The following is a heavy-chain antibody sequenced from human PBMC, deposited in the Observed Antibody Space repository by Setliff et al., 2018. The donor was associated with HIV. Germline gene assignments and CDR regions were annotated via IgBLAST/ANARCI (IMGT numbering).Heavy chain of an antibody. CDR3: TTRLSGSYIPNWFDP. CDR2: ISGGGDST. Sequence: GGSLRLSCVGSGFSFSNYDLNWVRQAPGKGLEWVSIISGGGDSTYYADSVKGRFTISRDKSKNTLYLQMNSLKTEDTAVYYCTTRLSGSYIPNWFDPWGQGTLVTVSS. J-gene: IGHJ5*02. CDR1: GFSFSNYD. V-gene: IGHV3-23*01. D-gene: IGHD1-26*01.